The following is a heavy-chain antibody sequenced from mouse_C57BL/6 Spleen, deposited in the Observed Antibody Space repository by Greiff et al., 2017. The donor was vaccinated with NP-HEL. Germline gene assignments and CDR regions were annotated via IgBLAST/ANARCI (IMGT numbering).Heavy chain of an antibody. CDR3: VRRGIWYFDV. CDR2: IRSKSNNYAT. CDR1: GFSFNTYA. V-gene: IGHV10-1*01. Sequence: VQLKESGGGLVQPKGSLKLSCAASGFSFNTYAMNWVRQAPGKGLEWVARIRSKSNNYATYYADSVKDRFTISRDDSESMLYLQMNNLKTEDTAMYYCVRRGIWYFDVWGTGTTVTVSS. J-gene: IGHJ1*03.